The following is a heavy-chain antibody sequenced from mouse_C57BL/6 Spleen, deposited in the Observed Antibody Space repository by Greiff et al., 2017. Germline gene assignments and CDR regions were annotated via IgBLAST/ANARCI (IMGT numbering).Heavy chain of an antibody. Sequence: EVKLQESGGGLVQPGGSLSLSCAASGFTFTDYYMSWVRQPPGKALEWLGFIRNKANGYTTEYSASVKGRFTNARDNSQSSLYLQMNALRAEDRATSDCERYRGLRRGDYAMDDWGQGTSVTVSS. CDR1: GFTFTDYY. V-gene: IGHV7-3*01. J-gene: IGHJ4*01. CDR3: ERYRGLRRGDYAMDD. D-gene: IGHD2-4*01. CDR2: IRNKANGYTT.